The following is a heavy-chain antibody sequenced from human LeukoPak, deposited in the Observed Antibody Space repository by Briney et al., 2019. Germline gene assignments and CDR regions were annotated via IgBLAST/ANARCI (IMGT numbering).Heavy chain of an antibody. J-gene: IGHJ4*02. CDR2: IYSGGST. CDR3: ARQNSGLYFDY. V-gene: IGHV3-53*01. CDR1: GFTVSSDY. D-gene: IGHD6-19*01. Sequence: GGSLRLSCAASGFTVSSDYMSWVRQAPGKGLEWVSAIYSGGSTYYAASVKGRFTISRDNSKNTLYLQMNSLRAEDTAVYYIARQNSGLYFDYSGQGTLLTVSS.